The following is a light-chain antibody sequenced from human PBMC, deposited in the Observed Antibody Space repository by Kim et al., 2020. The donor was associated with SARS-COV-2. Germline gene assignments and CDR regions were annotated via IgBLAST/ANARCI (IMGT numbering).Light chain of an antibody. CDR2: GAS. Sequence: EIVLTQSPGTLSLSPGERATLSCRASQSVSSSYLAWYQQKPGQAPRLLIYGASSRATGIPDRFSGSGSGTDFTLTISRLEPEDCAVYYCQQYDSSPPYTFGQETKL. V-gene: IGKV3-20*01. CDR1: QSVSSSY. J-gene: IGKJ2*01. CDR3: QQYDSSPPYT.